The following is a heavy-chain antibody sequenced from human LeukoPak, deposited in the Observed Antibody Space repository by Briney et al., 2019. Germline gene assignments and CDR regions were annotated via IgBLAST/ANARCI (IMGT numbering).Heavy chain of an antibody. J-gene: IGHJ4*02. CDR1: GFTFNSYA. Sequence: PGGSLRLSCAASGFTFNSYAMSWARQAPGKGLEWVSAITSGGGDTYHADSVKGRFTISRDNSKNTLYLQMNSLRVEDTALYYCVKGSSSSRPYYFDYWGQGTLVTVSS. V-gene: IGHV3-23*01. CDR2: ITSGGGDT. CDR3: VKGSSSSRPYYFDY. D-gene: IGHD6-6*01.